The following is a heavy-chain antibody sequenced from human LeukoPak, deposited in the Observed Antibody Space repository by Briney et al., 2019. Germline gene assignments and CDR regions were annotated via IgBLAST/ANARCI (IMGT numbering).Heavy chain of an antibody. D-gene: IGHD3-3*01. V-gene: IGHV3-23*01. Sequence: GGALRLSCAASGVTFSSYAMSWGRQAPRKGLEWGSAISGSGGRTYYADSVKGRLTIPRDNSRNTLFRKMNSRRAEDTAVYYCAKDQLYYDLGSGYYGVFGDYWGQGTLVTVSS. CDR2: ISGSGGRT. J-gene: IGHJ4*02. CDR3: AKDQLYYDLGSGYYGVFGDY. CDR1: GVTFSSYA.